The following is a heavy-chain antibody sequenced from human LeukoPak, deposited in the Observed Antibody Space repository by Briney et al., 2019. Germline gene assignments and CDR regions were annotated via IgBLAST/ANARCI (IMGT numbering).Heavy chain of an antibody. CDR3: ARDPGSIAAH. CDR2: ISSSSSYI. CDR1: GFTFSSHS. D-gene: IGHD6-6*01. Sequence: PGGSLRLSCAASGFTFSSHSMNWVRQAPGKGLEWVSSISSSSSYIYYADSVKGRFTISRDNAKNSLYLQMNSLRAEDTAVYYCARDPGSIAAHWGQGTLVTVSS. J-gene: IGHJ4*02. V-gene: IGHV3-21*01.